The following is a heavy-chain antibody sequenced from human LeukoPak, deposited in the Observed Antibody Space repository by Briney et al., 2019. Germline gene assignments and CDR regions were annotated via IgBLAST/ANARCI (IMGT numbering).Heavy chain of an antibody. CDR1: GGSISSGDYY. CDR2: IYYSGST. V-gene: IGHV4-30-4*01. D-gene: IGHD3-3*01. CDR3: ARAPTYYDFWSGYYTQPSASYYYGMDV. Sequence: SETLSLTCTVSGGSISSGDYYWSWIRQPPGKGPEWIGYIYYSGSTYYNPSLKSRVTISVDTSKNQFSLKLSSVTAADTAVYYCARAPTYYDFWSGYYTQPSASYYYGMDVWGQGTTVTVSS. J-gene: IGHJ6*02.